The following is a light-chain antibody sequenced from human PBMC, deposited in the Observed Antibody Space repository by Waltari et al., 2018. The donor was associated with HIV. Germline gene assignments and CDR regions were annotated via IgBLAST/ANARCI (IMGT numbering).Light chain of an antibody. CDR2: EVS. J-gene: IGLJ2*01. Sequence: QSALTQPPSASGSPGQSVTISCTGTSSDVGGYNYVSWYQQHPGKAPKLMLYEVSKRPSGVPERFSGSKSGNTASLTVSGLQAEDEADYYCSSYAGSNNFVVFGGGTKLTVL. V-gene: IGLV2-8*01. CDR3: SSYAGSNNFVV. CDR1: SSDVGGYNY.